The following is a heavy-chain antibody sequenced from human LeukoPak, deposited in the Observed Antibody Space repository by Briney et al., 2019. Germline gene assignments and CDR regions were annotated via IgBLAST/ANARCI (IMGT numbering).Heavy chain of an antibody. CDR3: ASENYYDSSGYYYLHPFDY. CDR1: GFTFSTYA. Sequence: GRSLRLSCAASGFTFSTYAMHWVRQAPGKGLEWVAVISYDGSNKYYADSVKGRFTISRDNYKNTLYLQMNSLRAEDTAVYYCASENYYDSSGYYYLHPFDYWGQGTLVTVSS. CDR2: ISYDGSNK. J-gene: IGHJ4*02. D-gene: IGHD3-22*01. V-gene: IGHV3-30-3*01.